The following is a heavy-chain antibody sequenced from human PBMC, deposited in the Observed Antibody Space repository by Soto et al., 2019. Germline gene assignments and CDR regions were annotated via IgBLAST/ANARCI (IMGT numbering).Heavy chain of an antibody. CDR1: GFTFSSNS. CDR3: ARVIWSGHLTSDL. J-gene: IGHJ5*02. Sequence: EVQVVESGGGLVQPGGSLRLSCAASGFTFSSNSMNWVRQAPGKGLEWISYISSSSSTIYADSVKGRFTSSRYNAKNSLYLQMNSLRDEDTAVYYCARVIWSGHLTSDLWGQGTLVTVSS. CDR2: ISSSSSTI. V-gene: IGHV3-48*02. D-gene: IGHD3-3*01.